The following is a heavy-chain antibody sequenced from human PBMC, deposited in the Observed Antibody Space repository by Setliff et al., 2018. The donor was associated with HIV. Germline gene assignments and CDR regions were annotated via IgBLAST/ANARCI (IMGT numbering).Heavy chain of an antibody. CDR2: IIRDSSYI. Sequence: RGSLRLSCVASGFTLSTYRMNWVRQAPGKGLEWVSSIIRDSSYIFDADSVKGRFTISRDNAQNSLYLQMNNLRVEDTAVYYCARDGTTLLAAMDVWGKGTTVTVSS. CDR1: GFTLSTYR. V-gene: IGHV3-21*01. J-gene: IGHJ6*03. D-gene: IGHD1-7*01. CDR3: ARDGTTLLAAMDV.